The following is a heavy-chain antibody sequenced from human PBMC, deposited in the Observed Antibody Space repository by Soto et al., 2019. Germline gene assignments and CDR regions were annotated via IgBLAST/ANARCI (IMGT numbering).Heavy chain of an antibody. J-gene: IGHJ5*02. CDR3: ARVGVAAAATGSWFDP. V-gene: IGHV1-18*01. Sequence: ASVKVSCKSSGYTFTSYGISWVRQAPGQGLEWMGWISAYNGNTNYAQRLQGRVTMTTDTSTSTAYMELRSLRSDDTAVYYCARVGVAAAATGSWFDPWGQGTLVTVSS. CDR1: GYTFTSYG. CDR2: ISAYNGNT. D-gene: IGHD6-13*01.